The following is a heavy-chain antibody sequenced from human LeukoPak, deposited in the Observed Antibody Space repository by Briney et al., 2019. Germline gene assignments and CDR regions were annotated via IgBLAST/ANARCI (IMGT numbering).Heavy chain of an antibody. V-gene: IGHV1-69*13. CDR2: IIPIFGTA. CDR3: ASRYCSDGRCDSSYYYYYGMDV. Sequence: SVKVSCKASGGTLNSFAISWVRQAPRQGLEWMGGIIPIFGTANFAQKFQGGVTITADESTNTAYMELSSLRSEDTAVYYCASRYCSDGRCDSSYYYYYGMDVWGQGTTVTVSS. CDR1: GGTLNSFA. D-gene: IGHD2-15*01. J-gene: IGHJ6*02.